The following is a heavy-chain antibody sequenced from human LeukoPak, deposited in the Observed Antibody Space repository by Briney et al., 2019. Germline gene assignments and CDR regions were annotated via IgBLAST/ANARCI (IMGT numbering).Heavy chain of an antibody. Sequence: LETLSLTCAVSGASMSTNSHVWGWFRQPPGQRLEWIATFFSGGITNYSPSLSTRPTISVDSSKNHHFLHLPSVTAADTSVYYCASKPYGSRISFDSWGQGTLVTVSS. J-gene: IGHJ4*02. D-gene: IGHD3-10*01. V-gene: IGHV4-39*01. CDR2: FFSGGIT. CDR3: ASKPYGSRISFDS. CDR1: GASMSTNSHV.